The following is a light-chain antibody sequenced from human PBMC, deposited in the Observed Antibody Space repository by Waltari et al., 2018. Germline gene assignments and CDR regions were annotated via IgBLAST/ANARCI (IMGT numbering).Light chain of an antibody. J-gene: IGKJ1*01. CDR1: QSVSNY. V-gene: IGKV3-20*01. CDR2: AAS. Sequence: IVLTQSPGLLPLSPGELATLSCRASQSVSNYLVWYQQRPGQAPRLLIYAASTRETGIPDRFSGSGFGTDFSLTISRLEPEDFAVYYCQNHERLPATFGQGTKVEIK. CDR3: QNHERLPAT.